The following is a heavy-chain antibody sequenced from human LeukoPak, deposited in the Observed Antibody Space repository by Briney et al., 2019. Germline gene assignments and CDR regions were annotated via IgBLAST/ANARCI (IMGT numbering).Heavy chain of an antibody. CDR1: GFTFSDYY. CDR2: ISSSGGSI. CDR3: ARDPGTTYSNGWYDY. V-gene: IGHV3-11*01. Sequence: GGSLRLSCAASGFTFSDYYMSWIRHVPGKGLEWLSYISSSGGSIYYADSVKGRFTISRDNANSSLFLQMNSLRPEDTTIYYCARDPGTTYSNGWYDYWGQGTLVTVSS. D-gene: IGHD6-19*01. J-gene: IGHJ4*02.